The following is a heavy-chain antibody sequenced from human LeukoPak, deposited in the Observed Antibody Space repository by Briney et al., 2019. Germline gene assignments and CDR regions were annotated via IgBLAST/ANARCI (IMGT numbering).Heavy chain of an antibody. V-gene: IGHV3-30*02. D-gene: IGHD3-9*01. CDR2: IRYDGSNK. CDR3: AKSGFDWLLVGYFDY. J-gene: IGHJ4*02. CDR1: GFTFSSYG. Sequence: PGGSLSLSCAASGFTFSSYGMHWVRQAPGKGLEWVAFIRYDGSNKYYADSVKGRFTISRDNSKNTLYLQMNSLRAEDTAVYYCAKSGFDWLLVGYFDYWGQGTLVTVSS.